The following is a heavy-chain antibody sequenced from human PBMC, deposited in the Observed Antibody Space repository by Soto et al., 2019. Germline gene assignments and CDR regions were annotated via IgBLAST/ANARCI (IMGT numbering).Heavy chain of an antibody. CDR3: ASCTNYDFWSGGNFPFDY. CDR2: IYYSGST. V-gene: IGHV4-39*01. CDR1: GGSISSSSYY. J-gene: IGHJ4*02. Sequence: QLQLQESGPGLVKPSETLSLTCTVSGGSISSSSYYWGWIRQPPGKGLEWIGSIYYSGSTYYNPSLKSRVTISVDTSKNQFSLKLSSVTAADTAVYYCASCTNYDFWSGGNFPFDYWGQGTLVTVSS. D-gene: IGHD3-3*01.